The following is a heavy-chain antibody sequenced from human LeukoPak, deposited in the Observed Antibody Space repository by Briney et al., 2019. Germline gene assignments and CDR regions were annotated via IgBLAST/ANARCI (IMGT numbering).Heavy chain of an antibody. CDR2: ISSSSSYI. Sequence: KTGGSLRLSCAASGFTFSNYGMHWVRQAPGKGLEWVSSISSSSSYIYYADSVKGRFTISRDNAKNSLYLQMNSLRAEDTAVYYCARGGQLYGSSRTKYFDYWGQGTLVTVSS. V-gene: IGHV3-21*01. D-gene: IGHD3-10*01. CDR3: ARGGQLYGSSRTKYFDY. CDR1: GFTFSNYG. J-gene: IGHJ4*02.